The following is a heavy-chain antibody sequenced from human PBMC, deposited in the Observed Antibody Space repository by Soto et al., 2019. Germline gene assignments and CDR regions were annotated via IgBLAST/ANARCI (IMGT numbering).Heavy chain of an antibody. CDR2: IYSSGST. J-gene: IGHJ6*02. V-gene: IGHV4-31*03. D-gene: IGHD4-4*01. CDR3: GRVSNYYYGMDV. Sequence: QVQLQESGPGLVKPSQTLSLTCTVSGGSISSGGYYWSWIRQHPGTGLEWNGYIYSSGSTYYNPSLKSRVIIPVDTSKHQFSLKLSSVTAAYTAVYCCGRVSNYYYGMDVCGQVTTVTVSS. CDR1: GGSISSGGYY.